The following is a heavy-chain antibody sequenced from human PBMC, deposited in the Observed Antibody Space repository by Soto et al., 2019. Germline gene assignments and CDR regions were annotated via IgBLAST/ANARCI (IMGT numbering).Heavy chain of an antibody. J-gene: IGHJ6*02. CDR2: IHFDGTTT. Sequence: EVQLVESGGGLVQPGVSLRLSCAASGFTFSSYWMHWVRQTPGKGLVWVSRIHFDGTTTNYVDSVKGRFTIPRDNAKNTVYLQMNSLRVEDTAVYYCVRGAAAGYYGVDVWGQGTTVTVSS. V-gene: IGHV3-74*01. D-gene: IGHD6-13*01. CDR1: GFTFSSYW. CDR3: VRGAAAGYYGVDV.